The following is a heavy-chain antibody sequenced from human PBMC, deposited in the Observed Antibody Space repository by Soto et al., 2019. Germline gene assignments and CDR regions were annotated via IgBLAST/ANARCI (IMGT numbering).Heavy chain of an antibody. Sequence: QVQLVESGGGVVQPGTSLRLSCAASGFTFKTHAMHWVRQAPRKRLEWMAVIAYDGNEKFYADSGTVRCTISRDNSENALYLQINTLRNVDTAVYYCGKDAGYYVPYYYGVDVWGQGTTVTVSS. V-gene: IGHV3-30*18. CDR1: GFTFKTHA. CDR3: GKDAGYYVPYYYGVDV. D-gene: IGHD3-10*02. CDR2: IAYDGNEK. J-gene: IGHJ6*02.